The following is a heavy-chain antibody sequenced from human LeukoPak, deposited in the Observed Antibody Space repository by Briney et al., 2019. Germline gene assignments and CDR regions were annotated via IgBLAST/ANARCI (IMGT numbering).Heavy chain of an antibody. CDR1: GFTFSSYA. J-gene: IGHJ4*02. Sequence: QPGGSLRLSCAASGFTFSSYAMTWVRQAPGKGLEWVAAIIGSGGSAFYADSLKGRFTISRDNSRNTLFLQMNSLRVEDTAVYYCAKDYVEFDSWGQGTLVTVSS. D-gene: IGHD3-16*01. V-gene: IGHV3-23*01. CDR2: IIGSGGSA. CDR3: AKDYVEFDS.